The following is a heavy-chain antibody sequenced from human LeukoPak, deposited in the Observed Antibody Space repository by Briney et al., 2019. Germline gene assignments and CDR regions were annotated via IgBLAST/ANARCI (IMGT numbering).Heavy chain of an antibody. CDR3: ARVISSWDGFDY. Sequence: ASVKVSCKASGYTFTSYYMHWVRQAPGQGLEWMGIINPSGGSTSYAQKFQGRVTMTRDMSTSTVYMELSSLRSEDTAVYSCARVISSWDGFDYWGQGTLVTVSS. V-gene: IGHV1-46*01. D-gene: IGHD6-13*01. CDR1: GYTFTSYY. J-gene: IGHJ4*02. CDR2: INPSGGST.